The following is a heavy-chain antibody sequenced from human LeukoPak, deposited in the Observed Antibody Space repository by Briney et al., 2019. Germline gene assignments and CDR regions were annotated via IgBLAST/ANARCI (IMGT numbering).Heavy chain of an antibody. CDR1: GFIVSSTS. D-gene: IGHD1-26*01. CDR2: LYGGGST. CDR3: ARGGSYASFGFDY. J-gene: IGHJ4*02. Sequence: GGSLRLSCAASGFIVSSTSMSWVRQAPGKGLEWVSLLYGGGSTYYADSVKGRFTISRDNSKNTLYLQMNSLRAEDTAVYYCARGGSYASFGFDYWGQGTLATVSS. V-gene: IGHV3-53*01.